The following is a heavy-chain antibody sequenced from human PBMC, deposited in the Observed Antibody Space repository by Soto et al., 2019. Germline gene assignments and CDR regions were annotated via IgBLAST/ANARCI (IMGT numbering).Heavy chain of an antibody. CDR1: GFPFYTYA. V-gene: IGHV3-30*15. CDR2: ISYAGDTK. D-gene: IGHD4-17*01. J-gene: IGHJ2*01. CDR3: ARSPATSDYGGNSVFWYFDL. Sequence: QVQLVESGGGVVQPGRSLRLSCAASGFPFYTYAMHWVRQAPGKGLEWVAVISYAGDTKYYADSVQGRFTISRDNSNNALYLQMSSLRPEYTAVYSCARSPATSDYGGNSVFWYFDLWGRGTPVTVSS.